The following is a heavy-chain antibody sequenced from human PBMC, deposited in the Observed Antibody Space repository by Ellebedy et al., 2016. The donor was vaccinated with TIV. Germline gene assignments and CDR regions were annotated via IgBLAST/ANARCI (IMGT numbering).Heavy chain of an antibody. Sequence: SETLSLXXTVSGGSISSYYWGWIRQPPGKGLEWIGNIYYTGSTYYNPSLKSRVTISVDTSKNQFSLKLSSVTAADTAVYYCAREVIAGINWFDPWGQGTLVTVSS. V-gene: IGHV4-39*02. CDR2: IYYTGST. D-gene: IGHD2-21*01. J-gene: IGHJ5*02. CDR3: AREVIAGINWFDP. CDR1: GGSISSYY.